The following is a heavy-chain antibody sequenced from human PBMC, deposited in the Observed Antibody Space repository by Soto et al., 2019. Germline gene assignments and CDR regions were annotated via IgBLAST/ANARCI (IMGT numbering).Heavy chain of an antibody. V-gene: IGHV1-18*01. CDR1: GYTFTSYG. J-gene: IGHJ3*02. D-gene: IGHD6-19*01. Sequence: GASVKVSCKASGYTFTSYGISWVRQAPGQGLEWMGWISAYNGNTNYAQKLQGRVTMTTDTSTSTAYMELRSLRSDDTAVYYCARSSSGPPPDAFDIWGQGTMVTGSS. CDR2: ISAYNGNT. CDR3: ARSSSGPPPDAFDI.